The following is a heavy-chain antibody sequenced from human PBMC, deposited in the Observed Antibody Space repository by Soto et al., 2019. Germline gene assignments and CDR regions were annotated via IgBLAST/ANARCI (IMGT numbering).Heavy chain of an antibody. D-gene: IGHD4-17*01. CDR1: GFTLSDYY. V-gene: IGHV3-11*06. J-gene: IGHJ4*02. CDR2: ISSSSGYT. Sequence: XGSLRLSCSAAGFTLSDYYMSWIRQAPGKGLDWVSYISSSSGYTNYADSVKGRFTISRDNAKNSLYLQMNSLRAEDTAVYYCAKEYGRLDYWGQGTLVTVSS. CDR3: AKEYGRLDY.